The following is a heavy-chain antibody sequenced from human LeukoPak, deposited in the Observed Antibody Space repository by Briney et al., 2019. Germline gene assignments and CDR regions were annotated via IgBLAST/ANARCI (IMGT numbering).Heavy chain of an antibody. CDR3: AKDRYGDYVYYFDY. CDR2: ISYDGSNK. D-gene: IGHD4-17*01. V-gene: IGHV3-30*18. J-gene: IGHJ4*02. Sequence: GRSLRLSCAASGFTFSSYGMHWVRQAPGKGLEWVAVISYDGSNKYYADSVKGRFTISRDNSKNTLYLQMNSLRAEDTAVYYCAKDRYGDYVYYFDYWGQGTLVTVSS. CDR1: GFTFSSYG.